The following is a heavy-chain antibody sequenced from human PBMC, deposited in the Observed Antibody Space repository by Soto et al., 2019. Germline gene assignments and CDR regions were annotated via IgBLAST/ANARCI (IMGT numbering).Heavy chain of an antibody. CDR3: ATLWFGAADY. CDR2: IYYSGST. J-gene: IGHJ4*02. Sequence: QLQLQESGPGLVKPSETLSLTCTVSGGSISRSSYYWGWIRQPPGKGLEWIGSIYYSGSTHYNPSLKPRVTTSVDTSKTQYPLKLSSVPAADTAVYYCATLWFGAADYWGQGTLVTVSS. V-gene: IGHV4-39*01. CDR1: GGSISRSSYY. D-gene: IGHD3-10*01.